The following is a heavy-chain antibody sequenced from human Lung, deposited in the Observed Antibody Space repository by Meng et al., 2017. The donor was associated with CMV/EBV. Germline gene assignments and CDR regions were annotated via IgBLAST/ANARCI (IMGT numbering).Heavy chain of an antibody. CDR2: ISSSGSTI. J-gene: IGHJ4*02. Sequence: GRSPRLSCAASGFTLSSYEMNWVRQAPGKGLEWVSYISSSGSTIYYADSVKGRFTISRDNAKNSLYLQMNSLRGEDTAVYYCASEDYWGQGTLVTVSS. V-gene: IGHV3-48*03. CDR1: GFTLSSYE. CDR3: ASEDY.